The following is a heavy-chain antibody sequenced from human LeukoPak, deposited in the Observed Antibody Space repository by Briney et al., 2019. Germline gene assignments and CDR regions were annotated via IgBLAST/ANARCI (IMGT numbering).Heavy chain of an antibody. CDR1: GGSFSGYY. Sequence: ASETLSLTCAVYGGSFSGYYWSWVRQPAGKGLEWIGRIYTSGSTNYNPSLKSRVTISVDTSKNQFSLKLSSVTAADTAVYYCARTSDYGSGSYQDYWGQGTLVTVSS. CDR3: ARTSDYGSGSYQDY. D-gene: IGHD3-10*01. V-gene: IGHV4-59*10. CDR2: IYTSGST. J-gene: IGHJ4*02.